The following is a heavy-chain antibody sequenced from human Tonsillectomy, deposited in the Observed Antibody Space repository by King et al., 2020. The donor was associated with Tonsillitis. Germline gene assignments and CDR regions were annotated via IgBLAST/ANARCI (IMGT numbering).Heavy chain of an antibody. V-gene: IGHV2-26*01. CDR3: AETTYDSSGYYPGYYFDY. J-gene: IGHJ4*02. CDR1: GFSLSNARMG. Sequence: VTLQESGPVLVKPPETLTLTCTVSGFSLSNARMGVSWIRQPPGKALEWLAHIFSNDEKSYSTSLKSRLTISKDTSKSQVVLTMTNMDPVDTATYYCAETTYDSSGYYPGYYFDYWGQGTLVTVSS. CDR2: IFSNDEK. D-gene: IGHD3-22*01.